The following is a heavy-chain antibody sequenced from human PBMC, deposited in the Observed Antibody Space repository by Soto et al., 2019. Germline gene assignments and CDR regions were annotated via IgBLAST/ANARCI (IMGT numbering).Heavy chain of an antibody. CDR1: GYTFTNYA. CDR3: AATYYYASGTYYLNPFDI. CDR2: INTCNTKT. Sequence: QVQLVQSGAEVKEPGASVKVSCKASGYTFTNYAIQWVRQAPGQRLEWMGWINTCNTKTKYSQKFQGGVTFTRDTPARTAYLELSSLSLEDTAVYYCAATYYYASGTYYLNPFDILGQGTIVTVSS. V-gene: IGHV1-3*04. J-gene: IGHJ3*02. D-gene: IGHD3-10*01.